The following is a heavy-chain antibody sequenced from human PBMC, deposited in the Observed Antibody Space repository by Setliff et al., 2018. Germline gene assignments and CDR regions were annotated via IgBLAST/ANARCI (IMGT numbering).Heavy chain of an antibody. D-gene: IGHD3-3*01. CDR3: ARGDFWVVGGAFDI. CDR2: INTNTGNP. CDR1: GYTFTSYA. Sequence: RASVKVSCKASGYTFTSYAMNWVRQAPGQGLEWMGWINTNTGNPTYAQGFTGRFVFSLDTSVSTAYLQISSLKAEDTAVYYCARGDFWVVGGAFDIWGQGTRVTVSS. V-gene: IGHV7-4-1*02. J-gene: IGHJ3*02.